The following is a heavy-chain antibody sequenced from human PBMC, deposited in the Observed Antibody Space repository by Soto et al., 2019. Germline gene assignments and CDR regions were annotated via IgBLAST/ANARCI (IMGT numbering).Heavy chain of an antibody. Sequence: QVQLQESGPGLVKPSQTLSLTCTVSGGSISSGGYYWSWIRQHPGKGLEWIGYIYYSGSTYYNPSLKSRVTISVDTSKNQFSLKLSSVTAADTAVYYCASTGVPPPTYYYYGMDVWGQGTTVTVSS. CDR1: GGSISSGGYY. V-gene: IGHV4-31*03. D-gene: IGHD3-10*01. CDR2: IYYSGST. J-gene: IGHJ6*02. CDR3: ASTGVPPPTYYYYGMDV.